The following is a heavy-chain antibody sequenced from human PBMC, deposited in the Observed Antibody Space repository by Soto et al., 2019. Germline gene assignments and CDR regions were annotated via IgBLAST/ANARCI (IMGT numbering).Heavy chain of an antibody. CDR2: IKSDGSST. CDR1: GFSFDNYA. V-gene: IGHV3-23*01. CDR3: AQLGLMTFSHKHYFNH. Sequence: EVQLLESGGDLVQPGGSLRLSCVAFGFSFDNYAMSWVRQAPGKGLEWVSAIKSDGSSTYYAASVKDRFIISRDNSKNTLYLQLNSLRAEDTAVYYCAQLGLMTFSHKHYFNHWGRGTLVTVSS. J-gene: IGHJ4*02. D-gene: IGHD3-16*01.